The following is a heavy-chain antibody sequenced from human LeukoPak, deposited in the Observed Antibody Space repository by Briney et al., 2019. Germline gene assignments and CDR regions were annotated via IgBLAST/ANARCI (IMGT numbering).Heavy chain of an antibody. Sequence: ASVKVSCKASGYTFTSYGISWVRQAPGQGLEWMGWISAYNGNTNYAQKLQGRVTMTTDTSTSTAHMELRSLRSDDTAVYYCARVMITFGDPMGDAFDIWGQGTMVTVSS. CDR3: ARVMITFGDPMGDAFDI. V-gene: IGHV1-18*04. D-gene: IGHD3-16*01. J-gene: IGHJ3*02. CDR1: GYTFTSYG. CDR2: ISAYNGNT.